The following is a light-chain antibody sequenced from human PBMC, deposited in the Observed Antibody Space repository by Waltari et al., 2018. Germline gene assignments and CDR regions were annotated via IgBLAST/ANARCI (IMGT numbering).Light chain of an antibody. Sequence: NFMLTQPHSVSESPGKAVTISCTRSSGRLASNSVQGYQQRPGISPTTVIYAGDQRPSGVPDRFSGSIDSSSNSASLTISGLKTEDEADYYCQSYDSSNVVFGGGTKLTVL. J-gene: IGLJ2*01. CDR2: AGD. V-gene: IGLV6-57*01. CDR3: QSYDSSNVV. CDR1: SGRLASNS.